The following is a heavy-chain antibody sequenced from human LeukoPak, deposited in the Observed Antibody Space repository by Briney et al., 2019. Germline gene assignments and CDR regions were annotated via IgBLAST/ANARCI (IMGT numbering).Heavy chain of an antibody. V-gene: IGHV1-18*01. CDR2: ISAYNGNT. CDR1: GYTFTSYG. Sequence: ASVKVSCKASGYTFTSYGISWVRQAPGQGLEWMGWISAYNGNTNYAQKLQGRVTMTTDTSTSTAYMELRSLRSDDTAVYYCARVIIADETNYFDYWGQGTLVTVSS. J-gene: IGHJ4*02. CDR3: ARVIIADETNYFDY. D-gene: IGHD3-10*01.